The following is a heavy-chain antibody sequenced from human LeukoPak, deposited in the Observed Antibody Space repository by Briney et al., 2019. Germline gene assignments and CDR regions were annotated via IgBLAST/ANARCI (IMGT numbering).Heavy chain of an antibody. J-gene: IGHJ4*02. V-gene: IGHV3-30*02. D-gene: IGHD5-24*01. CDR3: AKGPRRWLQPDFDY. Sequence: GGSLRLSCAASGFTFSSYAMSWVRQAPGKGLEWVAFIRNDGTMRYYADSVKGRFTISRDNSKTTLYVQMNSMTAEDTAVYYCAKGPRRWLQPDFDYWGQGTLVTVSS. CDR1: GFTFSSYA. CDR2: IRNDGTMR.